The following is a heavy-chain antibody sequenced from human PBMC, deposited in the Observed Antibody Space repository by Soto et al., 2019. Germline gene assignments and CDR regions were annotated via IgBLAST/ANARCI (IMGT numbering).Heavy chain of an antibody. Sequence: QVQLVQSGAEVKKPGSSVKVSCMASGGTFNTYAISWVRQAPGQGLEWMGGIIPIFGTANYAQKFQGRVTMPADQSTSTGYTELRNQSSHNTAMYHSTQIPVTRTPKCDPISNSPFDGIDDWGQGTTVTVSS. V-gene: IGHV1-69*01. J-gene: IGHJ6*02. D-gene: IGHD1-20*01. CDR1: GGTFNTYA. CDR2: IIPIFGTA. CDR3: TQIPVTRTPKCDPISNSPFDGIDD.